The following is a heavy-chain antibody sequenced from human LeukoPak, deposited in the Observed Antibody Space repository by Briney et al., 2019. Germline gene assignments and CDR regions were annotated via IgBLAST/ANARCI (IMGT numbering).Heavy chain of an antibody. V-gene: IGHV4-39*01. CDR3: ARLAEIQLPYYFDY. CDR2: IYYSGST. J-gene: IGHJ4*02. D-gene: IGHD5-18*01. Sequence: PSETLSLTCTVSGGSISSSSYYWGWIRQPPGKGLEWIGSIYYSGSTYYNPSLKSRVTISVDTSKNQFSLKLSSVTAADTAVYYCARLAEIQLPYYFDYWGQGTLVTVSS. CDR1: GGSISSSSYY.